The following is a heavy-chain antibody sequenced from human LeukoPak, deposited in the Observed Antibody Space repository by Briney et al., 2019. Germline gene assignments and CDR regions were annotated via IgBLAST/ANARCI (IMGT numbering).Heavy chain of an antibody. Sequence: GASVKVTCKASGYSFTAYDMRWVRQPPGQGLEWMGRINPNSHGTSSAQKIQGRVTMTQETAINAAYMELNRLGSDDTAVYYWAPATFTCDLWGQRTLVSVSS. CDR2: INPNSHGT. CDR1: GYSFTAYD. CDR3: APATFTCDL. V-gene: IGHV1-2*06. D-gene: IGHD2-2*01. J-gene: IGHJ5*02.